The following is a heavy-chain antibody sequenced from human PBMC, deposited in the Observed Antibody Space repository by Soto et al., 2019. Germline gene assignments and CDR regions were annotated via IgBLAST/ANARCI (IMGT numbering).Heavy chain of an antibody. V-gene: IGHV3-53*01. J-gene: IGHJ4*02. CDR3: AKKDNSGPGSEYFAY. CDR1: GVIVSTSY. Sequence: GEDWRLSRAGSGVIVSTSYKSVGRQAPGKGLEWVSVIYSGGSTYYADSVRGRFTISRDNSKNTLFLQMNSLRAEDTAIYYCAKKDNSGPGSEYFAYWAQRTLVPVSS. D-gene: IGHD1-1*01. CDR2: IYSGGST.